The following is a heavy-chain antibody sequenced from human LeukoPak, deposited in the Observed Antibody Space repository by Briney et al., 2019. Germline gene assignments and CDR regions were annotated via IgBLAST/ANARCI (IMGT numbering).Heavy chain of an antibody. CDR2: IIPIFGTA. V-gene: IGHV1-69*13. CDR1: GGTFSSYA. CDR3: ARRDTAMGDDAFDI. D-gene: IGHD5-18*01. Sequence: ASVKVSCKASGGTFSSYAISWVRQAPGQGLEWMGGIIPIFGTANYAQKFQGRVTITADESTSTAYMELSSLRSEDTAVYYCARRDTAMGDDAFDIWGQGTMVTVSS. J-gene: IGHJ3*02.